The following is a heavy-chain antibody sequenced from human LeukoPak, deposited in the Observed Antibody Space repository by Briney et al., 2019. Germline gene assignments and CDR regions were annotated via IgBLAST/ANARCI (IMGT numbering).Heavy chain of an antibody. V-gene: IGHV3-74*01. CDR1: GFTFSNYA. Sequence: PGGSLRLSCAASGFTFSNYAMHWVRQAPGKGLVWVSRINSDGSSTSYADSVKGRFTISRDNAKNTLYLQMNSLRAEDTAVYYCARVSYYYGSGSYRPTAVYYFDYWGQGTLVTVSS. J-gene: IGHJ4*02. D-gene: IGHD3-10*01. CDR3: ARVSYYYGSGSYRPTAVYYFDY. CDR2: INSDGSST.